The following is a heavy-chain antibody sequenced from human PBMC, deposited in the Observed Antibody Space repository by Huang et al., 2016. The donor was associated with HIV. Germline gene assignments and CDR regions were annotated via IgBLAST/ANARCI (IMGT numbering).Heavy chain of an antibody. V-gene: IGHV1-69*13. J-gene: IGHJ4*02. Sequence: QVQLVQSGAEVKKPGSSVKVSCKASGGTFSSYAISWVRQARGQGLEWMGGSSPIFGTANYAQKFQGRGTITADESTSTAYMELSSLRSEDTAVYYCARARGYYDSSVSYYFDYWGQGTLVTVSS. D-gene: IGHD3-22*01. CDR1: GGTFSSYA. CDR2: SSPIFGTA. CDR3: ARARGYYDSSVSYYFDY.